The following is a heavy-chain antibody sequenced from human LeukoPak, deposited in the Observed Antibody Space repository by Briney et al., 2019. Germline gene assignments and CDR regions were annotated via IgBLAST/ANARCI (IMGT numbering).Heavy chain of an antibody. J-gene: IGHJ4*02. CDR2: ITPIFGTA. Sequence: SVKVSCKASGGSFSSHDISWVRQAPGQGLEWMGGITPIFGTAVYAQKFQGRVTITAVESMSTAHMELTSLRSEDTATYYCARPFFFSSSFDYWGQGTLVTVSS. D-gene: IGHD6-13*01. CDR1: GGSFSSHD. V-gene: IGHV1-69*13. CDR3: ARPFFFSSSFDY.